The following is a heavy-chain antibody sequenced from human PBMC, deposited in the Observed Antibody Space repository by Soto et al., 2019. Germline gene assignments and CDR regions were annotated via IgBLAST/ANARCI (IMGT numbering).Heavy chain of an antibody. CDR3: ARQSLAGEAGSFDC. Sequence: GESLKISCMGSGYSFANYWIGWVRQMPGEGLEWMGIIYPGDSDTTYSPSFQGQVTISADKSISTAYLQWSTLKASDTAMYYCARQSLAGEAGSFDCWGQGTLVTVSS. CDR1: GYSFANYW. V-gene: IGHV5-51*01. D-gene: IGHD3-16*01. J-gene: IGHJ4*02. CDR2: IYPGDSDT.